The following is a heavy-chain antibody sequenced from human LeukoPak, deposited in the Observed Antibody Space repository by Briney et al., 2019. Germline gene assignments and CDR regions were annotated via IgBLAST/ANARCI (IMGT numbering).Heavy chain of an antibody. CDR3: GRDYYDSSGYYWFDP. Sequence: ASVKVSCKPSGYTFTGYYMHWVQQAPGQGLEWMGWINPNSGGTNYAQKSQGRVTMTRAAAISTAYMELSGLTADYSAFDYCGRDYYDSSGYYWFDPWGQGTLVTVSS. CDR1: GYTFTGYY. V-gene: IGHV1-2*02. J-gene: IGHJ5*02. CDR2: INPNSGGT. D-gene: IGHD3-22*01.